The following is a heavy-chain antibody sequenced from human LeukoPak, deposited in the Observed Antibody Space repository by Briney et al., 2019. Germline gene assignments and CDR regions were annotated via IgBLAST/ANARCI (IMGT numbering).Heavy chain of an antibody. CDR1: GFTFSSYG. D-gene: IGHD1-7*01. V-gene: IGHV3-33*01. Sequence: GRSLRLSCAASGFTFSSYGMHWVRQAPGKGLEWVAVIWYDGSNKYYADSVKGRFTISRDNSKNTLYLQMNSLRAEDTAAYYCAREKPGGTAFDRLFDYWGQGTLVTVSS. CDR2: IWYDGSNK. J-gene: IGHJ4*02. CDR3: AREKPGGTAFDRLFDY.